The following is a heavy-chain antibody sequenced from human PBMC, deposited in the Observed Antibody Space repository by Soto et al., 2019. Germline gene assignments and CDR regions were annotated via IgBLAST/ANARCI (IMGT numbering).Heavy chain of an antibody. CDR3: ARDRLYYYGSGSSQYYYYYYGMDV. Sequence: PSETLSLTCTVSGGSISSYYWSWIRQPPGKGLEWIGYIYYSGSTNYNPSLKSRVTISVDTSKNQFSLKLSSVTAADTAVYYCARDRLYYYGSGSSQYYYYYYGMDVWGQGTTVTVSS. V-gene: IGHV4-59*01. CDR2: IYYSGST. D-gene: IGHD3-10*01. J-gene: IGHJ6*02. CDR1: GGSISSYY.